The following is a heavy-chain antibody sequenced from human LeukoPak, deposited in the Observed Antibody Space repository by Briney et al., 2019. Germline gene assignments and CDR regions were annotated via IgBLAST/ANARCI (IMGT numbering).Heavy chain of an antibody. CDR2: IYYSGST. V-gene: IGHV4-59*01. CDR3: ARDAPRGWFDP. CDR1: GGSISSYY. J-gene: IGHJ5*02. Sequence: SETLSLTCTVSGGSISSYYWSWIRQPPGKGLEWIGYIYYSGSTNYNPSLKSRVTILVDTSKNQFSLKLSSVTAADTAVYYCARDAPRGWFDPWGQGTLVTVSS.